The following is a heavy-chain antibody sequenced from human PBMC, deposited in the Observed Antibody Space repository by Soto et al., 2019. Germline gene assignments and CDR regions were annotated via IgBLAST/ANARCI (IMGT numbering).Heavy chain of an antibody. CDR3: AIGMVYPSPFEN. D-gene: IGHD2-8*01. CDR1: DYSIASAYY. Sequence: SETLSLTCAVSDYSIASAYYWGWIRQPPGKGLEWIGTFYHSENPYYSPSLKSRVTISVDKSKNQFSVKLSSVTAADTPVYYCAIGMVYPSPFENSGQGTRVTVSS. J-gene: IGHJ4*02. V-gene: IGHV4-38-2*01. CDR2: FYHSENP.